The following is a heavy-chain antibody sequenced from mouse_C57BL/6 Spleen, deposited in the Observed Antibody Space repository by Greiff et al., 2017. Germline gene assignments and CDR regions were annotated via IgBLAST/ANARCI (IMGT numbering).Heavy chain of an antibody. D-gene: IGHD1-1*01. CDR3: ARPTVVATKYYFDY. CDR2: IDPGDGDT. CDR1: GYAFSSSW. J-gene: IGHJ2*01. V-gene: IGHV1-82*01. Sequence: QVQLQQSGPELVKPGASVKISCKASGYAFSSSWMNWVKQRTGKGLEWIGRIDPGDGDTNYTGKFKGKSTLTAEKSSSTAYMQLSSLTSEEAAVYFCARPTVVATKYYFDYWGQGTTLTVSS.